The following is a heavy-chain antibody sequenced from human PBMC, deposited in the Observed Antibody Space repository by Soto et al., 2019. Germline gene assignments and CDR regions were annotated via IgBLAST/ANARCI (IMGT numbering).Heavy chain of an antibody. CDR3: AKVLRDGLRSFDI. D-gene: IGHD2-15*01. J-gene: IGHJ4*02. CDR2: ISSSSSCI. Sequence: GGSRRLSCLASGFTFSSYNMNWIRQAPGKGLEWVSSISSSSSCIYYSDSVKGRCTISRDNASSSLYLQMNSLRADATAVYYGAKVLRDGLRSFDIWGKGSLFT. CDR1: GFTFSSYN. V-gene: IGHV3-21*01.